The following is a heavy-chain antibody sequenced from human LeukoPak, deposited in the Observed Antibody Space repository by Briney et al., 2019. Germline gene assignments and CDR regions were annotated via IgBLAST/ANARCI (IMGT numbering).Heavy chain of an antibody. V-gene: IGHV4-39*01. CDR2: IYYSGST. CDR3: ARLWIRSQFLESGALDY. D-gene: IGHD3-3*01. CDR1: GGSISSSSYY. J-gene: IGHJ4*02. Sequence: SETLSLTCTVSGGSISSSSYYWGWIRQPPGKGLEWIGSIYYSGSTYYNPSLKSRVTISVDTSKNQFSLKLSSVTAADTAVYYCARLWIRSQFLESGALDYWGQGTLVTVSS.